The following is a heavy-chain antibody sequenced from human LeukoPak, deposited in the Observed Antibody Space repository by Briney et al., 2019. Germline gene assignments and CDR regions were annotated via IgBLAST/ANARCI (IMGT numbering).Heavy chain of an antibody. Sequence: PGGSLRLSCAASGFTLSSYEMNWVSQAPGKGLEWVSYISSSGSTIYYADSVKGRFTISRDNAKNSLYLQMNSLRAEDTAVYYCARVRVQLWSYYFDYWGQATLVTVSS. CDR2: ISSSGSTI. V-gene: IGHV3-48*03. D-gene: IGHD5-18*01. CDR3: ARVRVQLWSYYFDY. J-gene: IGHJ4*02. CDR1: GFTLSSYE.